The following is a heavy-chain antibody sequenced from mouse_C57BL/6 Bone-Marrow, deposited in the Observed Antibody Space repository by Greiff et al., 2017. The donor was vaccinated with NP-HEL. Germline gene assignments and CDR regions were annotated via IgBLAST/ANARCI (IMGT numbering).Heavy chain of an antibody. CDR3: AKGDDGYYGGYAMDY. CDR2: IWRGGST. J-gene: IGHJ4*01. Sequence: VKLVESGPGLVQPSQSLSITCTVSGFSLTSYGVHWVRQSPGKGLEWLGVIWRGGSTDYNAAFMSRLSITKDNSKSQVFFKMNSLQADDTAIYYCAKGDDGYYGGYAMDYWGQGTSVTVSS. D-gene: IGHD2-3*01. V-gene: IGHV2-5*01. CDR1: GFSLTSYG.